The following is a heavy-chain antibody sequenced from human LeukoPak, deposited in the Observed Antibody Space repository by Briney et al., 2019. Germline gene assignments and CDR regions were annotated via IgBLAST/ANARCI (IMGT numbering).Heavy chain of an antibody. Sequence: PSETLSLTCAVYGGSFSGYYWSWIRQPPGKGLEWIGEINHSGSTNYNPSLKSRVTISVDTSKNQFSLKLSSVTAADTAVYYCARVMWIQLWLPPYAFDIWGQGTMVTVSS. V-gene: IGHV4-34*01. CDR3: ARVMWIQLWLPPYAFDI. J-gene: IGHJ3*02. CDR1: GGSFSGYY. D-gene: IGHD5-18*01. CDR2: INHSGST.